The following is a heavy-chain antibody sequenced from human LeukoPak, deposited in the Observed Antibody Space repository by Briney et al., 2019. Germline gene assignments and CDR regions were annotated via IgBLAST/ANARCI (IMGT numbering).Heavy chain of an antibody. CDR3: ASTGYYYYYMDV. J-gene: IGHJ6*03. CDR1: GGSIRSSSYY. V-gene: IGHV4-39*07. Sequence: TSSETLSLTCTVSGGSIRSSSYYWGWIRQPPGKGLEWIGSMYYSGSTYYNPSLKSRVTISVDTSKNQFSLKLSSVTAADTAVYYRASTGYYYYYMDVWGKGTTVTVSS. CDR2: MYYSGST. D-gene: IGHD3-22*01.